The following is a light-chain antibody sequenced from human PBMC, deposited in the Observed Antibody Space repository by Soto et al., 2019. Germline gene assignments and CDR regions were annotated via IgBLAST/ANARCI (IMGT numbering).Light chain of an antibody. CDR1: SSDVGSYNF. CDR2: EAS. CDR3: CSYAGSSTYV. Sequence: QSVLTQPASVSGSPGQSITISCTGTSSDVGSYNFVSWYQQHPGKAPKLMIYEASKRPSGASNRFSGSKSGNTASLTISGLQPEDEADYYCCSYAGSSTYVFGAGTKVTVL. V-gene: IGLV2-23*01. J-gene: IGLJ1*01.